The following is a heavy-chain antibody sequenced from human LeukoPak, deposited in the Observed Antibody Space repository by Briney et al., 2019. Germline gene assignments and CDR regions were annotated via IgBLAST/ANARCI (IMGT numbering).Heavy chain of an antibody. D-gene: IGHD1-26*01. J-gene: IGHJ4*02. CDR1: GFTFSSYW. V-gene: IGHV3-7*01. Sequence: GGSLRLSCAASGFTFSSYWMAWVRQAPGKGLEWVANIKGDESARHQADSVKGRFTISRDNTRNSLYLQMTNLRGDDTAVYYCARDVVGSLDYWGQGALVTVSS. CDR2: IKGDESAR. CDR3: ARDVVGSLDY.